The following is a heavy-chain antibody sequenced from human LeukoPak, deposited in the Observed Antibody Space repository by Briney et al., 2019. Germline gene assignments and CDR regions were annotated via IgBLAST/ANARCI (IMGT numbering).Heavy chain of an antibody. CDR1: GFTVSSNY. CDR2: IYSGGST. Sequence: PGGSLRLSCAASGFTVSSNYMSWVRQAPGKGLEWVSVIYSGGSTYYADSVKGRFTISRDNSKNTLYLQMNSLITEDTAVYYCARVRLSPTETQWLRINDYWGQGTLVTVSS. CDR3: ARVRLSPTETQWLRINDY. V-gene: IGHV3-53*01. J-gene: IGHJ4*02. D-gene: IGHD5-12*01.